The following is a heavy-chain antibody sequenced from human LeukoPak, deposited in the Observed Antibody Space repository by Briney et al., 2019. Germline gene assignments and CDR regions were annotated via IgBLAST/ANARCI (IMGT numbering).Heavy chain of an antibody. D-gene: IGHD4-17*01. CDR2: ISYDGSNK. V-gene: IGHV3-30*18. CDR3: AKATVMQEWYSDY. Sequence: GGSLRLSCAASGFTFSSYGMHWARQAPGKGLEWVAVISYDGSNKYYADSVKGRFTISRDNSKNTLYLQMNSLRAEDTAVYYCAKATVMQEWYSDYWGQGTLVTVSS. J-gene: IGHJ4*02. CDR1: GFTFSSYG.